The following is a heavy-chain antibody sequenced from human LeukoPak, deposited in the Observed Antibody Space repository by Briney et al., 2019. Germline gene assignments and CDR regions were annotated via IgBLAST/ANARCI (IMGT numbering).Heavy chain of an antibody. CDR1: RFTFNTYW. Sequence: GGSLRLSCAASRFTFNTYWMSWVRQAPGKGLEWVANIKLDGSEKNYVDSVKGRFTISRDNAKNSLYLQMNSLRAEDTAVYYCARGGWSFDPWGQGTLVTVSS. J-gene: IGHJ5*02. CDR2: IKLDGSEK. V-gene: IGHV3-7*01. CDR3: ARGGWSFDP.